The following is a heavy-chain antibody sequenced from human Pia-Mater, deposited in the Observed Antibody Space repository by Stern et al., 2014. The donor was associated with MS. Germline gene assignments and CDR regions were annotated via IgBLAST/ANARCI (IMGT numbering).Heavy chain of an antibody. D-gene: IGHD6-19*01. CDR3: AKVYGSGPFDY. J-gene: IGHJ4*02. CDR1: GCTFSSYA. CDR2: ISGSDGST. Sequence: EVQLVESGGTLVQPGGSLRLSGAASGCTFSSYAMSWVRQSPGKGLAWVSVISGSDGSTFYADSVKGRFTISRDNSKNTLFLQMNSLRAEDTAVYYCAKVYGSGPFDYWGQGTLVTVSS. V-gene: IGHV3-23*04.